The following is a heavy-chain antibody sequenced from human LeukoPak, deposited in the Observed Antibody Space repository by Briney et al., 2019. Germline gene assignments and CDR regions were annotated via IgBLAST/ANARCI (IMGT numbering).Heavy chain of an antibody. V-gene: IGHV4-34*01. J-gene: IGHJ3*02. CDR3: ARVPRDYVWGSYRPDAFDI. Sequence: PAETLSLTCAVNGVSLSAYFWNWIRQPPGKGLEWIGEINHSGSTNYNPSLKSRVTISVDTSKNQFSLKLSSVTAADTAVYYCARVPRDYVWGSYRPDAFDIWGQGTMVTVSS. D-gene: IGHD3-16*02. CDR2: INHSGST. CDR1: GVSLSAYF.